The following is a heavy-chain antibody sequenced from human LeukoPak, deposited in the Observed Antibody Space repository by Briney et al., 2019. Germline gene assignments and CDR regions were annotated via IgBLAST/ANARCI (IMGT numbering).Heavy chain of an antibody. V-gene: IGHV4-59*01. CDR1: GGSISSYY. J-gene: IGHJ4*02. CDR3: ARGGYSICDY. CDR2: IYYSGST. Sequence: KSSETLSLTCTVSGGSISSYYWSWIRQPAGKGLEWIGYIYYSGSTNYNPSLKSRVTMSVDTSKNQFSLKLSSVTAADTAVYYCARGGYSICDYWGQGTLVTVSS. D-gene: IGHD5-18*01.